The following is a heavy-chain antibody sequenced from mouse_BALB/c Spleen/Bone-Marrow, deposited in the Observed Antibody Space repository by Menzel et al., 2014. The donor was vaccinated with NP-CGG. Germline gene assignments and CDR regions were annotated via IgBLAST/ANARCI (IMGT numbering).Heavy chain of an antibody. Sequence: EVMLVESGPELEKPGASMKISCKASGYSFTGYTMIWVKQSPGKNLERIGLINPYDGGTTYNQKFKGKVTLTADKSSTTAFMELLSLTSEDSAVVYCARDSSDYWFAYWGQGTLVTVSA. V-gene: IGHV1-18*01. CDR1: GYSFTGYT. D-gene: IGHD3-2*01. J-gene: IGHJ3*01. CDR2: INPYDGGT. CDR3: ARDSSDYWFAY.